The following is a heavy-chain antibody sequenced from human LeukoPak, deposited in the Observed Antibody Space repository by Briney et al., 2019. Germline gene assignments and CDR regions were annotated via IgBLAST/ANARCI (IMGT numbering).Heavy chain of an antibody. D-gene: IGHD2-15*01. J-gene: IGHJ5*02. V-gene: IGHV1-8*02. CDR3: ARGRYCSGGSCYSGWFDP. CDR2: MNPNSGNT. CDR1: GGTFSSYA. Sequence: ASVKVSCKASGGTFSSYAISWVRQATGQGLEWMGWMNPNSGNTGYAQKFQGRVTMTRNTSISTAYMELSSLRSEDTAVYYCARGRYCSGGSCYSGWFDPWGQGTLVTVSS.